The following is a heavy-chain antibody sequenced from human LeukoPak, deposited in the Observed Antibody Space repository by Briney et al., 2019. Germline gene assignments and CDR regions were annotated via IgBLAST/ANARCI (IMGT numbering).Heavy chain of an antibody. CDR3: AALPYDYGGPRIVI. D-gene: IGHD4-23*01. CDR1: GGTFSSYL. J-gene: IGHJ4*02. CDR2: IIPIFGTA. Sequence: SVKVSCKASGGTFSSYLISWVRQAPGQGLEWMGGIIPIFGTANYAQKFQGRVTISADESTSTAYMELNSLRSEDTAVYYCAALPYDYGGPRIVIWGQGTLVTVSS. V-gene: IGHV1-69*13.